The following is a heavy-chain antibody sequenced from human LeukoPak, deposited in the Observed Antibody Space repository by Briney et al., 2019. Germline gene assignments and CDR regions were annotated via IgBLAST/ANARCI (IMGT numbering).Heavy chain of an antibody. CDR1: GGSFSGYY. Sequence: PSETLSLTCAVYGGSFSGYYWSWIRQPPGKGLEWIGEINHSGSTNYNPSLKSRVTISVDTSKIQFSLKLSSVTAADTAVYYCARGIQLWLRDFAYWGQGTLVTVSS. D-gene: IGHD5-18*01. J-gene: IGHJ4*02. V-gene: IGHV4-34*01. CDR3: ARGIQLWLRDFAY. CDR2: INHSGST.